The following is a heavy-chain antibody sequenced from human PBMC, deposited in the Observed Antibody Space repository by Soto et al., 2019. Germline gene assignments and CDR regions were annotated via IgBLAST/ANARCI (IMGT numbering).Heavy chain of an antibody. CDR3: ANADMGRIRGPWLDQTPAVDY. D-gene: IGHD6-19*01. CDR2: ISGSGGST. Sequence: EVQLLESGGGLVQPGGSLRLSCAASGFTFSSYAMSWVRQAPGKGLEWVSAISGSGGSTYFADSVKGRFTISRDNSKNTLYLQMNSLRAEDTAVYYCANADMGRIRGPWLDQTPAVDYWGQGTLVTVSS. V-gene: IGHV3-23*01. J-gene: IGHJ4*02. CDR1: GFTFSSYA.